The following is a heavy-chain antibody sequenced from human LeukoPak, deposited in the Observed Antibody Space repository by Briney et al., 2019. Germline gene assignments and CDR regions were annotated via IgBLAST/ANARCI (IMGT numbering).Heavy chain of an antibody. J-gene: IGHJ3*02. CDR3: AREVWLQGDAFDI. V-gene: IGHV3-53*01. D-gene: IGHD5-24*01. CDR1: GFTFSSYS. Sequence: PGGSLRLSCAASGFTFSSYSMNWVRQAPGKGLEWVSVIYSGGSTYYADSVKGRFTISRDNSKNTLYLQMNSLRAEDTAVYYCAREVWLQGDAFDIWGQGTMVTVSS. CDR2: IYSGGST.